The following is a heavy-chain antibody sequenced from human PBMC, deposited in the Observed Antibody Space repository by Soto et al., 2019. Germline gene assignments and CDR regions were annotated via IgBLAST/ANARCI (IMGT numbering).Heavy chain of an antibody. CDR2: ISGSGGST. CDR3: AKAPTDGPVAFDI. D-gene: IGHD2-2*01. CDR1: GFTFSSYA. Sequence: HPGGSPRLSCAASGFTFSSYAMSWVRQAPGKGLEWVSAISGSGGSTYYADSVRGRFTISRDNSKNTLYLQMNSLRAEDTAVYYCAKAPTDGPVAFDIWGQGTMVTVSS. V-gene: IGHV3-23*01. J-gene: IGHJ3*02.